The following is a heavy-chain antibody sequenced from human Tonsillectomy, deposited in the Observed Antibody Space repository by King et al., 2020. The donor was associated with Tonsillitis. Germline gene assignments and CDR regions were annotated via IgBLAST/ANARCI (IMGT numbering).Heavy chain of an antibody. J-gene: IGHJ5*02. CDR1: GFTFGDYA. D-gene: IGHD6-19*01. CDR2: IRSKAYGGTT. Sequence: VQLVESGGGLVQPGRSLRLSCTASGFTFGDYAMSWFRQAPGKGLEWVGFIRSKAYGGTTEYAASVKGRFTISRDDSKSIANLQMNSLKTEDTAVYYCSSDSSGWYPHWFDPWGQGTLVTVSS. V-gene: IGHV3-49*03. CDR3: SSDSSGWYPHWFDP.